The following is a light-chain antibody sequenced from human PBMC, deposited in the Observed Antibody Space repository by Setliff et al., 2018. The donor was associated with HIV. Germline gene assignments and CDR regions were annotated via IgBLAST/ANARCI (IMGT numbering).Light chain of an antibody. Sequence: LTQPRSVSGSPGQSVTISCTGTSSDVGGYNYVSWYQHLPGKAPKLMIYDVTKRPSGVPDRFSGSKSGNTASLTISGLQSEDEADYYCCSYAGSYTSLYIFGTGTKVTVL. CDR2: DVT. V-gene: IGLV2-11*01. CDR1: SSDVGGYNY. CDR3: CSYAGSYTSLYI. J-gene: IGLJ1*01.